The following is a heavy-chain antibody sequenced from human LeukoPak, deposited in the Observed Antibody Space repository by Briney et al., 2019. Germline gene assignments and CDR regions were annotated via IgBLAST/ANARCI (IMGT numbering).Heavy chain of an antibody. CDR1: GFTFSSYW. CDR2: INSDRSST. Sequence: GGALRLSCAASGFTFSSYWMHWVRQAPGKGLVWVSRINSDRSSTRYADSVKGRFSISSDNDKTSLYLQLHSLRAEDTAVYYCARGSFKGSGGSSIHLFNYWGQGTLVTVSS. J-gene: IGHJ4*02. V-gene: IGHV3-74*01. CDR3: ARGSFKGSGGSSIHLFNY. D-gene: IGHD2-15*01.